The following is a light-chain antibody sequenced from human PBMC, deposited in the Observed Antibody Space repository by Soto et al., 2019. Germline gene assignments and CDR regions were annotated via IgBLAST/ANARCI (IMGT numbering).Light chain of an antibody. CDR1: SSDVGGYNY. Sequence: QSVLTQPPSASGSPGQSVTISCTGTSSDVGGYNYVSWYQQHPGKAPKLIIYAVSERPSGVPDRFSGSKSGNTASLTVSGLQAEDEAHYYCNSFAGSNSLSVFGTGTKLTVL. V-gene: IGLV2-8*01. CDR3: NSFAGSNSLSV. J-gene: IGLJ1*01. CDR2: AVS.